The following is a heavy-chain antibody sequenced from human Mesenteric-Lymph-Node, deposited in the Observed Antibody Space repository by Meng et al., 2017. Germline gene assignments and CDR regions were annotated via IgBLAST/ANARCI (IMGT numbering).Heavy chain of an antibody. CDR1: VGSFSGHS. D-gene: IGHD2-15*01. Sequence: QVQLQQWGAGQLEPSETLSLTCAVYVGSFSGHSWTWIRQSPGKGLEWIGDINHRGSTNYNPSLKSRVTISVDTSKNQFSLELNYVTAADTAVYYCARDQGGAGAYWGQGTLVTVSS. CDR2: INHRGST. CDR3: ARDQGGAGAY. V-gene: IGHV4-34*01. J-gene: IGHJ4*02.